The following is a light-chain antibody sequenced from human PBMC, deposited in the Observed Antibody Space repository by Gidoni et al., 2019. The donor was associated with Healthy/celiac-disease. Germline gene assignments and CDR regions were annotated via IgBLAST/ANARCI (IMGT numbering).Light chain of an antibody. CDR1: QSVSSSY. Sequence: EIVLTQSPGTLSWSPGERATLSFRASQSVSSSYLAWYQQKPGQAPRLLIYGASSRATGIPDRFSGSGSGTDFTLTISRLEPEDFAVYYCQQYGSSPGTFGQGTKLEIK. J-gene: IGKJ2*01. V-gene: IGKV3-20*01. CDR2: GAS. CDR3: QQYGSSPGT.